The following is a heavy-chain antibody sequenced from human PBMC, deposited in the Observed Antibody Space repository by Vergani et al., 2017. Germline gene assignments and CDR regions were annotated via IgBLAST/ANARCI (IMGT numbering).Heavy chain of an antibody. CDR2: IRYDGSNK. CDR3: AKEEVGATRFDY. CDR1: GFTFSSYG. J-gene: IGHJ4*02. Sequence: VQLLESGGGLVQPGGSLRLTCAASGFTFSSYGMHWVRQAPGKGLEWVAFIRYDGSNKYFADSVKGRFTISRDNSKNTLYLQMNSLRPEDTAVYYCAKEEVGATRFDYWGQGTLVTVSS. D-gene: IGHD1-26*01. V-gene: IGHV3-30*02.